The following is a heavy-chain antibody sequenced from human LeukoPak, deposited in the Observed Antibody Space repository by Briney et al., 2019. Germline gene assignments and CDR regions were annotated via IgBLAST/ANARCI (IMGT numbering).Heavy chain of an antibody. CDR1: GFTFSSYG. J-gene: IGHJ6*02. D-gene: IGHD6-6*01. V-gene: IGHV3-30*18. CDR2: ISYDGSNK. Sequence: PGGSLRLSSAASGFTFSSYGMHWVRQAPGKGLEWVAVISYDGSNKYYADSVKGRFTISRDNSKNTLYLQMNSLRAEDMAVYYCAKDSSSLYYYYGMDVWGQGTTVTVSS. CDR3: AKDSSSLYYYYGMDV.